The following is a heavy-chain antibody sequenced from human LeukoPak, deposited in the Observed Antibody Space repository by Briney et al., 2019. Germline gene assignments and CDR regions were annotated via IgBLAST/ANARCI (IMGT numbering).Heavy chain of an antibody. CDR3: ARVGGITLALAPSPFPDYNYYYMDV. Sequence: GGSLRLSCAASGFTFSSYSMNWVRQAPGKGLEWVSSISSSSSYIYYTDSVKGRFTISRDNAKKSLYLQMNSLRAEDTAVYYCARVGGITLALAPSPFPDYNYYYMDVWGKGTTVTASS. D-gene: IGHD3-10*01. CDR1: GFTFSSYS. V-gene: IGHV3-21*01. J-gene: IGHJ6*03. CDR2: ISSSSSYI.